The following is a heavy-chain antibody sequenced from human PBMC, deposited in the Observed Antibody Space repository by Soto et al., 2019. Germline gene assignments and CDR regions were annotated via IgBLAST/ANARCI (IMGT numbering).Heavy chain of an antibody. CDR3: ATSYGSGSAHFDF. CDR2: VNPIVGMS. Sequence: QVQLVQSGAEVKKPGSSVRVSCTASGGTFNSYTLNWLRQAPGQRLEWVGRVNPIVGMSSSASKFQGRVTMTADKYTSKGFMDLTSLKSEYTAVYYCATSYGSGSAHFDFWGQGTLVTVSS. V-gene: IGHV1-69*02. D-gene: IGHD3-10*01. CDR1: GGTFNSYT. J-gene: IGHJ4*02.